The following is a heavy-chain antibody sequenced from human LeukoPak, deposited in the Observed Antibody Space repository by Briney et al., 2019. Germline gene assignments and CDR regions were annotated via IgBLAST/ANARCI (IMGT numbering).Heavy chain of an antibody. Sequence: GGSLRLSCAASGFTFSSYGMHWVRQAPGKGLEWVAFIRYDGSNKYYADSVKGRFTISRDNSKNTLYLQMNSLRAEDTAVYYCAKESHYDFWSGYYMDVWGKGTTVTVSS. CDR3: AKESHYDFWSGYYMDV. CDR2: IRYDGSNK. D-gene: IGHD3-3*01. J-gene: IGHJ6*03. CDR1: GFTFSSYG. V-gene: IGHV3-30*02.